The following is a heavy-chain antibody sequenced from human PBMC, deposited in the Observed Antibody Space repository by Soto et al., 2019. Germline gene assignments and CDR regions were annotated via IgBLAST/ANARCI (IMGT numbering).Heavy chain of an antibody. V-gene: IGHV3-23*01. D-gene: IGHD2-8*01. CDR2: ITTSGGST. Sequence: EVQLLESGGGLVQPGGSLRLSCAASGFTFSSYAMSWVRQAPGKGLEWVSTITTSGGSTYYADSVKGRFTISRDNAKNTLYLQMNSLRAEDTVVYYCAGRYCTNGVCYTNYYYYMDVWGKGTTVTVSS. J-gene: IGHJ6*03. CDR1: GFTFSSYA. CDR3: AGRYCTNGVCYTNYYYYMDV.